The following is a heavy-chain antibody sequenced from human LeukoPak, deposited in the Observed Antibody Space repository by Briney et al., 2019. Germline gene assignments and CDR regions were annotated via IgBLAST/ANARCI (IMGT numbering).Heavy chain of an antibody. V-gene: IGHV1-8*01. CDR3: ARVGGSSWLLYYYYGMDV. D-gene: IGHD6-13*01. Sequence: ASVKVSCKASGYTFTSYDINWVRQATGQGLEWMGWMNPNSGNTGYAQKFQGRVTMTRNTSISTAYMELSSLRSEDTAVYYCARVGGSSWLLYYYYGMDVWGQGTTDTVSS. CDR2: MNPNSGNT. J-gene: IGHJ6*02. CDR1: GYTFTSYD.